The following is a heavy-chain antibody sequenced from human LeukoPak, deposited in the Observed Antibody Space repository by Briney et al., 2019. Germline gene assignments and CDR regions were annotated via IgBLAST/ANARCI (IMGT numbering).Heavy chain of an antibody. Sequence: PGGSLRLSCAASGFTFSSYWMHWVRQAPGKGLVWVSRINSDGSTTNYADSVKGRSTISRDNAKNTLSLQMNSLRAEDTAVYYCARDLLSSGWYSLGYWGQGTLVAVSS. CDR2: INSDGSTT. J-gene: IGHJ4*02. CDR3: ARDLLSSGWYSLGY. D-gene: IGHD6-19*01. V-gene: IGHV3-74*01. CDR1: GFTFSSYW.